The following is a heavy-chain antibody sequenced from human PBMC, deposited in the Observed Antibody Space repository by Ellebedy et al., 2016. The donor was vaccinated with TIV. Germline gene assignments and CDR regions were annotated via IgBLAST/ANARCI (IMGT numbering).Heavy chain of an antibody. D-gene: IGHD1-26*01. CDR3: ASYDGSFRY. Sequence: GGSLRLXXAASGFTFKTYIMKWVRQAPGKGLEWVSSISSSSRYIFYADSVKGRFTISTDDAKNSLYLQMNGLRAEDTAMYYCASYDGSFRYWGRGTRVTVSS. CDR2: ISSSSRYI. CDR1: GFTFKTYI. J-gene: IGHJ4*02. V-gene: IGHV3-21*01.